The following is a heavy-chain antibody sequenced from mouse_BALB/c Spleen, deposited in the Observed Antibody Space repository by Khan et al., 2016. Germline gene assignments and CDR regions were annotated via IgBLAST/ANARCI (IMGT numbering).Heavy chain of an antibody. J-gene: IGHJ2*01. CDR2: IDPANGNI. Sequence: VQLQQSGAEHVKPGASVKLSCTASGFNIKDTYIHWVKQRPEEGLEWIGRIDPANGNIKYDPKFQGKATIIADTFSNTAYLQLNSLTSEDTAVYYCTRSGGYDLYYFDYWGQGTTLTVSS. D-gene: IGHD2-2*01. V-gene: IGHV14-3*02. CDR3: TRSGGYDLYYFDY. CDR1: GFNIKDTY.